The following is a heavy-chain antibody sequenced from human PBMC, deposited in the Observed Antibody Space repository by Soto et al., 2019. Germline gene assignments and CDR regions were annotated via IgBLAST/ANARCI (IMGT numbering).Heavy chain of an antibody. CDR3: SRDGGFFDLYYLDY. CDR1: GGTFSSYA. Sequence: QVQLVQSGAEVKKPGSSVKVSCKASGGTFSSYAISWVRQAPGQGLEWMGGIIPIFGTANYAQKFQGRVKITADASTRTANMELSSMRSDDTAVYSWSRDGGFFDLYYLDYWGQGTMVTVSS. V-gene: IGHV1-69*01. D-gene: IGHD3-16*01. J-gene: IGHJ4*02. CDR2: IIPIFGTA.